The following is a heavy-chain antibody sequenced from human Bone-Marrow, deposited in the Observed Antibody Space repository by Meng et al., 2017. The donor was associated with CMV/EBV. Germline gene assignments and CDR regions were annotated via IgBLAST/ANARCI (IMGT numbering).Heavy chain of an antibody. D-gene: IGHD2-2*01. CDR2: IYTGGYT. Sequence: ETLSLTCAASGLIVSSNYMSWVRQAPGKGLERVSIIYTGGYTYYADSVKGRFTISRDNSKNTLYLHMNNLRADDTAVYFCARVDRGSSCFDYWGQGTLVPVSS. V-gene: IGHV3-53*01. CDR1: GLIVSSNY. J-gene: IGHJ4*02. CDR3: ARVDRGSSCFDY.